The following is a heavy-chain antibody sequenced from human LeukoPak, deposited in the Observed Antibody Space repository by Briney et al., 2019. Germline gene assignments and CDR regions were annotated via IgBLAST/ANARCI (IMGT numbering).Heavy chain of an antibody. CDR3: ARELQVPDY. CDR1: GYTLTSYA. J-gene: IGHJ4*02. Sequence: ASVKVSCTASGYTLTSYAIHWVRQAPGQRPEWMGWINTGNGNTKYSQKFQGRVTITRDTSANTAYMELSSLRSDDTAVYYCARELQVPDYWGQGTLVTVSS. CDR2: INTGNGNT. V-gene: IGHV1-3*04. D-gene: IGHD1-7*01.